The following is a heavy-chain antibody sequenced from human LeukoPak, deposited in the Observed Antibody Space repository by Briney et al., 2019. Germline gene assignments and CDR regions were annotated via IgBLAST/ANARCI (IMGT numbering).Heavy chain of an antibody. CDR3: AKDRPYSSPFDY. CDR2: ISGSGGST. V-gene: IGHV3-23*01. CDR1: GFTFSTYG. Sequence: GRSLRLSCAASGFTFSTYGMHWVRQAPGKGLEWVSAISGSGGSTYYADSVKGRFTISRDNSKNTLYLQMNSLRAEDTAVYYCAKDRPYSSPFDYWGQGTLVTVSS. J-gene: IGHJ4*02. D-gene: IGHD6-13*01.